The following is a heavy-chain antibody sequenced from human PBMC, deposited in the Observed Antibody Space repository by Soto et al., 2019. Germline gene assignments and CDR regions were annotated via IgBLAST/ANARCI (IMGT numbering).Heavy chain of an antibody. Sequence: ASVKVSCKASGYNFTTYGISWVRQAPGQGLEWVGWIRPDNGNRKSAQRLQGRVTLTTDTSASTAYMELRSLTSGDTAMYYCARDTESNRYNDWGQGTLVTVSS. D-gene: IGHD1-20*01. CDR3: ARDTESNRYND. CDR1: GYNFTTYG. CDR2: IRPDNGNR. J-gene: IGHJ1*01. V-gene: IGHV1-18*04.